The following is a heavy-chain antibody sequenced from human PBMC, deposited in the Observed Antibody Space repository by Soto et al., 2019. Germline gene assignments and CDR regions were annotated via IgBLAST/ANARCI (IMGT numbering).Heavy chain of an antibody. D-gene: IGHD2-2*01. V-gene: IGHV3-30-3*01. CDR3: ARDRIVPADTSGYYYYYGMDV. CDR2: ISYDGSNK. J-gene: IGHJ6*02. CDR1: GFTFSSYA. Sequence: QVQLVESGGGVVQPGRSLRLSCAASGFTFSSYAMHWVRQAPGKGLEWVAVISYDGSNKYYADSVKGRFTISRDNSKNTLYLQMNGLRAEDTAVYYCARDRIVPADTSGYYYYYGMDVWGQGTTVTVSS.